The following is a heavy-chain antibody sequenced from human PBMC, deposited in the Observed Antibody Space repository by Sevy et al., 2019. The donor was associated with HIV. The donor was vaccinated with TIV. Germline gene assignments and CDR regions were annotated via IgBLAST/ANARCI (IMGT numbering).Heavy chain of an antibody. V-gene: IGHV3-23*01. CDR1: GFTFSSYA. CDR3: AKSSGGQGSFDY. CDR2: ISGSGGST. J-gene: IGHJ4*02. Sequence: GGSLRRSCAASGFTFSSYAMSWVRQAPGKGLEWVSAISGSGGSTYYADSVKGRFTISRDNSKNTLYLQMNSLRAEDTAVYYCAKSSGGQGSFDYWGQGTLVTVSS. D-gene: IGHD3-16*01.